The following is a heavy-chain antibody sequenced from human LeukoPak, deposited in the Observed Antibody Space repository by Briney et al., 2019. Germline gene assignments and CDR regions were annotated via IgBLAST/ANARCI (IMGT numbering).Heavy chain of an antibody. V-gene: IGHV4-38-2*02. D-gene: IGHD5-12*01. J-gene: IGHJ4*02. CDR2: IYHSGST. CDR1: GYSISSGYY. Sequence: SETLSLTCTVSGYSISSGYYWGWIRQPPGKGLEWIGSIYHSGSTYYNPSLKSRVTISVDTSKNQFSLKLSSVTAADTAVYYCATRISGYDSHYFDYWGQGTLVTVSS. CDR3: ATRISGYDSHYFDY.